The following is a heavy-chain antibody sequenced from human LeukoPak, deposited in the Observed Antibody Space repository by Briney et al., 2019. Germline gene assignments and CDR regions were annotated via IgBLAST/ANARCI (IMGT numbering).Heavy chain of an antibody. CDR2: ISGSGGST. CDR3: AKERSGYYYFDY. Sequence: GGSLRLSCAASGFTFSGCAMSWVRQAPGKGLEWVSAISGSGGSTYYADSVKGRFTISRDNSKNTPYLQMNSLRAEDTAVYYCAKERSGYYYFDYWGQGTLVTVSS. J-gene: IGHJ4*02. D-gene: IGHD3-22*01. V-gene: IGHV3-23*01. CDR1: GFTFSGCA.